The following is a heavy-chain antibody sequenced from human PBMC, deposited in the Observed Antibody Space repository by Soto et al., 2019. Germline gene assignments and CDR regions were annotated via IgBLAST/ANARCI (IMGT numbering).Heavy chain of an antibody. J-gene: IGHJ5*02. CDR3: ARVAVAARPRWYNWFDP. CDR2: MNPNSGET. V-gene: IGHV1-8*01. CDR1: GYTFTDYD. D-gene: IGHD2-15*01. Sequence: QEQLVQSGAEVKKPGASVKVSCKTSGYTFTDYDSNWVRQATGQGLEWIGWMNPNSGETGYAQKFQGRVTMTRSASLSTAYLELSSLRSDDTAVYYCARVAVAARPRWYNWFDPWGQGTLVTVSS.